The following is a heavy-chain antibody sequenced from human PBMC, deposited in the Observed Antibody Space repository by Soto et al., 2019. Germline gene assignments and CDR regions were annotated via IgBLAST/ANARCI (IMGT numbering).Heavy chain of an antibody. Sequence: GGSLRLSCAASGFTFSSYAMSWFRQAPGKGLEWVSGISGSGGSTYYADSVKGRFTISRDNSKNTLYLQMNSLRAEDTAVYYCAKEELYYYDSSGYQAPSIYWGQGTLVTVSS. J-gene: IGHJ4*02. CDR2: ISGSGGST. CDR1: GFTFSSYA. D-gene: IGHD3-22*01. CDR3: AKEELYYYDSSGYQAPSIY. V-gene: IGHV3-23*01.